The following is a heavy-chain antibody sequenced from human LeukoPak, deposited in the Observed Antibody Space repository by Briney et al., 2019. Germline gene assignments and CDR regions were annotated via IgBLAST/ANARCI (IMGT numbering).Heavy chain of an antibody. CDR1: GYTFSTYA. V-gene: IGHV3-23*01. D-gene: IGHD6-19*01. CDR3: AKDATRTSGWYYFDY. Sequence: GVSVSLSCAASGYTFSTYAMSWVRHARGKGLEWVSGINADDGSTYYADSGKGQFTISRDNSKTTQSLQLNSLRAEDTAVYYCAKDATRTSGWYYFDYWGQGTLVTVSP. J-gene: IGHJ4*02. CDR2: INADDGST.